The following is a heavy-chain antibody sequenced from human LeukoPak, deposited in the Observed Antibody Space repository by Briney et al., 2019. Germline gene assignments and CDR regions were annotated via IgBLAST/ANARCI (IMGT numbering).Heavy chain of an antibody. CDR3: AREHVLLWFGELLD. CDR1: VFTFSSYG. CDR2: IWYDGSNK. V-gene: IGHV3-33*01. J-gene: IGHJ4*02. Sequence: GGSLRLSCAPSVFTFSSYGMHWVRQAPGKGLEWVAVIWYDGSNKYYADSVKGRFTISRDNSKNTLYLQMNSLRAEDTAVYYCAREHVLLWFGELLDWGQGTLVTVSS. D-gene: IGHD3-10*01.